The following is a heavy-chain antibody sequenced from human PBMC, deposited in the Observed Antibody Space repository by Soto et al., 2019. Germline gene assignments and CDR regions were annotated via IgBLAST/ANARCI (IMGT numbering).Heavy chain of an antibody. D-gene: IGHD3-10*01. CDR1: GGSISSSSYY. CDR2: IYYSGST. V-gene: IGHV4-39*01. J-gene: IGHJ5*01. Sequence: PSETLSLTCTVSGGSISSSSYYWGWIRQPPGKGLEWIGSIYYSGSTYYNPSLKSRVTISVDTSKNQFSLKLSSVTAAATAVYYCARHHYGSGRYPPKSSDSWGQGPLVTLSS. CDR3: ARHHYGSGRYPPKSSDS.